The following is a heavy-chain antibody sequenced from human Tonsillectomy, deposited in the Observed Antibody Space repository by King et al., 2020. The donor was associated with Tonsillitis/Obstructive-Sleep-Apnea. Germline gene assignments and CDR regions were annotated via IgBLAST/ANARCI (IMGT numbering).Heavy chain of an antibody. J-gene: IGHJ4*02. V-gene: IGHV4-39*01. CDR2: SYYSGTT. D-gene: IGHD1-26*01. Sequence: QLQESGPGLVKPSETLSLTCTVSGGSISSSSYYWGWIRQPPGKGLEWIGRSYYSGTTYYNPSLKSRVTKSGDTSMNQFSLKLSSVTAADTAVYYCARLEGAYYFDYWGQGTLVTVSS. CDR1: GGSISSSSYY. CDR3: ARLEGAYYFDY.